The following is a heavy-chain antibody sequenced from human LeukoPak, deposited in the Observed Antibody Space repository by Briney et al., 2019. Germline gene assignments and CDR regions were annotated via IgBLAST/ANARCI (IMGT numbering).Heavy chain of an antibody. CDR2: ISGSGGST. J-gene: IGHJ4*02. CDR1: EFTFSSYS. V-gene: IGHV3-23*01. CDR3: AKVTAVAGIIDY. Sequence: PGGSLRLSCAASEFTFSSYSMNWVRQAPGKGLEWVSAISGSGGSTYYADSVKGRFTISRDNSKNTLYLQMNSLRAEDTAVYYCAKVTAVAGIIDYWGQGTLVTVSS. D-gene: IGHD6-19*01.